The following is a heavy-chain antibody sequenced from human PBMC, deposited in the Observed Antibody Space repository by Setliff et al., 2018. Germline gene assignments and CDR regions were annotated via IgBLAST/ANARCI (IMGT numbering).Heavy chain of an antibody. CDR1: GLTFSSYS. J-gene: IGHJ3*02. V-gene: IGHV3-21*01. D-gene: IGHD3-3*01. CDR3: ARDTYTIFGVVPSEAHAFDI. CDR2: ISSSSSYI. Sequence: GGSLRLSCAASGLTFSSYSMNWVRQAPGKGLEWVSSISSSSSYIYYADSVKGRFTISRDNAKNSLYLQMNSLRAEDTAVYYCARDTYTIFGVVPSEAHAFDIWGQGTMVTVSS.